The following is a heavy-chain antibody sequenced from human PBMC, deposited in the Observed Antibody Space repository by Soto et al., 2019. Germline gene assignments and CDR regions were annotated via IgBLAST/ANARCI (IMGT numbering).Heavy chain of an antibody. J-gene: IGHJ4*02. V-gene: IGHV4-59*01. CDR3: ARASPYGDYALDY. CDR1: GGSISSYY. Sequence: SETLSLTCTVSGGSISSYYWVWIRQPPGKGLEWIGYISYSGSTNYNPSLKSRPTISVDTSKNQFSLKLRSVTAADTAVYYCARASPYGDYALDYWGQGTLVTVSS. D-gene: IGHD4-17*01. CDR2: ISYSGST.